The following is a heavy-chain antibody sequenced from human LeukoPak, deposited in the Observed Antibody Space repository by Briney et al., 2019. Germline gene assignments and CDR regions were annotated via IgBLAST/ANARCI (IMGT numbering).Heavy chain of an antibody. Sequence: GRSLRLSCAASGFTFDDYAMHWVRQAPGKGLEWVSGISWNSGSIGYADSVKGRFTISRDNAKNSLYLQMNSLSAEDTALYYCAKSRGLNSRIDYWGQGTLVTVSS. CDR3: AKSRGLNSRIDY. CDR1: GFTFDDYA. J-gene: IGHJ4*02. D-gene: IGHD6-13*01. V-gene: IGHV3-9*01. CDR2: ISWNSGSI.